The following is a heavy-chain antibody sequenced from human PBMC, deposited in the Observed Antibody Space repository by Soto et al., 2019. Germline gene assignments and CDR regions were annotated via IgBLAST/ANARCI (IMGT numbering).Heavy chain of an antibody. CDR2: INHSGSS. CDR3: ATTSNVVVVAATSPRYYYYYMDV. CDR1: GGSFSGYS. J-gene: IGHJ6*03. Sequence: SETLSLTCAVYGGSFSGYSWSWLRQPPGKGLEWIGEINHSGSSTYNPSLKSRGTISVDASKNQFSLMLSSVTAADRAVYSWATTSNVVVVAATSPRYYYYYMDVWGKGTTVTVSS. V-gene: IGHV4-34*01. D-gene: IGHD2-15*01.